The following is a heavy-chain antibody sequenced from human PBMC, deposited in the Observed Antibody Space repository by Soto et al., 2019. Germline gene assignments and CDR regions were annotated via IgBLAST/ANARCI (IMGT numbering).Heavy chain of an antibody. CDR3: ARARTNYYGMDV. CDR1: GFTFSSYD. V-gene: IGHV3-13*01. Sequence: PGGSLRLSCAASGFTFSSYDMHWVRQATGKGLEWVSAIGTADDTYYPGSVKGRLTISRENAKNSLYLQMNSLRAGDTAVYYCARARTNYYGMDVWGQGTTVTVSS. CDR2: IGTADDT. J-gene: IGHJ6*02. D-gene: IGHD2-8*01.